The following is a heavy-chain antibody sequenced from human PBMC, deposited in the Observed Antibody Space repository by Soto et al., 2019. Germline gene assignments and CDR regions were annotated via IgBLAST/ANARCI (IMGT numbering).Heavy chain of an antibody. CDR1: GINFSTYA. CDR3: AKGPLIVVVPFDY. J-gene: IGHJ4*02. CDR2: ITSLGST. V-gene: IGHV3-23*01. D-gene: IGHD2-15*01. Sequence: EVQLLESGGGLVQPGGSLRLSCAASGINFSTYAMSWTRQAPGKGLEWVSTITSLGSTYYPDSVKGRFTISRDSSKNLLYLQMNSLRDEDTAVYYCAKGPLIVVVPFDYWGQGTLVTVSA.